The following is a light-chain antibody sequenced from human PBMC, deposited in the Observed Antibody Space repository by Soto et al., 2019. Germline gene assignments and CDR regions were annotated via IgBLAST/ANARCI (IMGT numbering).Light chain of an antibody. CDR2: GAS. CDR1: QGISTD. Sequence: DIQLTQSPSFLSASVGDRVSITCRASQGISTDLVWYQQKPGKAPEPLIYGASTLQSGVPSRFSGSGSGTEFTLTISSQQPEDFATYHCQQRSAYPLTFGGGTKVEIK. V-gene: IGKV1-9*01. J-gene: IGKJ4*01. CDR3: QQRSAYPLT.